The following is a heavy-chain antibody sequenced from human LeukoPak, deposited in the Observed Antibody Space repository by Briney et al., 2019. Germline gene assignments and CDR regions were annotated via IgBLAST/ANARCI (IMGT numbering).Heavy chain of an antibody. CDR2: IKQDESEK. CDR3: AKIEYSSSSRSLFFDY. J-gene: IGHJ4*02. Sequence: GGSLRLSCAASGFTFSSYWLTWVRQAPGKGLEWVANIKQDESEKSYVDSVKGRFTISRDNSKNTLYLQMNSLRAEDTAVYYCAKIEYSSSSRSLFFDYWGQGTLVTVSS. CDR1: GFTFSSYW. D-gene: IGHD6-6*01. V-gene: IGHV3-7*03.